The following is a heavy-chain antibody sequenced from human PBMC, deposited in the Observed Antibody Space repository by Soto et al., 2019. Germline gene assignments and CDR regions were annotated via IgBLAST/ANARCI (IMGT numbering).Heavy chain of an antibody. CDR1: GDSLTATGEG. J-gene: IGHJ4*02. Sequence: QITLKESGPTLVKPTQTLTLTCTFSGDSLTATGEGVAWIRQPPGKALERLALIFWTGDKFDSTSRKSRLTITKDTPKNQVVLKMTNMDPVDAATDYCARRVIGRATPKIDDWGQGTLVTVSS. V-gene: IGHV2-5*01. CDR2: IFWTGDK. CDR3: ARRVIGRATPKIDD.